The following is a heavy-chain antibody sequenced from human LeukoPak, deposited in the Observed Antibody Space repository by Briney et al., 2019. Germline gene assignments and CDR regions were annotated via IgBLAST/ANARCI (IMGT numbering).Heavy chain of an antibody. CDR3: ARGEYGDYPPYYFDY. CDR1: GVTFSSYA. J-gene: IGHJ4*02. CDR2: ISYDGSNK. V-gene: IGHV3-30*04. D-gene: IGHD4-17*01. Sequence: GRSLRLSCAASGVTFSSYAMHWVRQAPGKGLEWVAVISYDGSNKYYADSVKGRFTISRDNSKNTLYLQMNSLRAEDTAVYYCARGEYGDYPPYYFDYWGQGTLVTVSS.